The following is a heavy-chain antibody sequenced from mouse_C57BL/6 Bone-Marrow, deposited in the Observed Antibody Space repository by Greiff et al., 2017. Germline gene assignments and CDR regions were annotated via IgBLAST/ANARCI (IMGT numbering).Heavy chain of an antibody. CDR3: ARFWFAY. Sequence: VQLQQSVAELVRPGASVKLSCTASGFNIKSTYMHWVKQRPEQGLEWIGRIDPANGNTKYAPKFQGKATITADTSSNTAYLQLSSLTSEDTAIYYCARFWFAYWGQGTLVTVSA. J-gene: IGHJ3*01. CDR1: GFNIKSTY. CDR2: IDPANGNT. V-gene: IGHV14-3*01.